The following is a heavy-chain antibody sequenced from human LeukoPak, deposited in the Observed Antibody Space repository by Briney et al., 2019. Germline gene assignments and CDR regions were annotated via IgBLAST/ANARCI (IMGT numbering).Heavy chain of an antibody. CDR3: ARVDCSGGSCYAFDI. Sequence: PSETLSLTCTVSRASISSFYWSWIRRPAGKGLEWIGYIYYSGSTNYNPSLKSRVTISVDTSKNQFSLKLSSVTAADTAVYYCARVDCSGGSCYAFDIWGQGTMVTVSS. CDR2: IYYSGST. D-gene: IGHD2-15*01. J-gene: IGHJ3*02. CDR1: RASISSFY. V-gene: IGHV4-59*01.